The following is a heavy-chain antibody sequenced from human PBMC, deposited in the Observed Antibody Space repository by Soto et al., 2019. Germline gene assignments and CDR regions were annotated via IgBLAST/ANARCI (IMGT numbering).Heavy chain of an antibody. CDR3: ARHYNWNDRSHWFDP. Sequence: QLQLQESGPGLVKPSETLSLTCTVSGGSISSSSYYWGWIRQPPGKGLEWIGSIYYSGSTYYNPSLKSRVTISVDTSKKQFSLKLSSVTAADTAVYYCARHYNWNDRSHWFDPWGQGTLVTVSS. CDR1: GGSISSSSYY. CDR2: IYYSGST. J-gene: IGHJ5*02. V-gene: IGHV4-39*01. D-gene: IGHD1-20*01.